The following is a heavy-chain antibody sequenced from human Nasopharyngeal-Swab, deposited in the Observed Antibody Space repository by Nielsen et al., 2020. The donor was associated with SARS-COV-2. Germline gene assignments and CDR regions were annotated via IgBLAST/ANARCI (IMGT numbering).Heavy chain of an antibody. CDR2: ISGSGGST. Sequence: SCKASGGTFSSYAMSWVRQAPGKGLEWVSAISGSGGSTYYADSVKGRFTISRDNSKNTLYLQMNSLRAEDTAVYYCARRSSAGELDYWGQGTLVTVSS. CDR3: ARRSSAGELDY. CDR1: GGTFSSYA. D-gene: IGHD6-19*01. J-gene: IGHJ4*02. V-gene: IGHV3-23*01.